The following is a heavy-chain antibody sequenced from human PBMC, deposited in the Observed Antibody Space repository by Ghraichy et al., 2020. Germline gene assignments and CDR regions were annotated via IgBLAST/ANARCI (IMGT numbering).Heavy chain of an antibody. V-gene: IGHV3-48*02. CDR1: GFTFSGYS. J-gene: IGHJ6*02. CDR2: ISSSSRNI. CDR3: ARGSAVVRFYYYAGLDV. D-gene: IGHD4-23*01. Sequence: GGSLRLSCVGSGFTFSGYSMNWVRQSPGKGLEWVSHISSSSRNIFYADSVKGRFTISRDNAKNSLSPQMNSLRDEDTAVYYCARGSAVVRFYYYAGLDVWGQGTTVTVSS.